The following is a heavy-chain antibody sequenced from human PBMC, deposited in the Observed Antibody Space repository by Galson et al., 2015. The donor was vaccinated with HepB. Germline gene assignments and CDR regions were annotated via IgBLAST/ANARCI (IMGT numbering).Heavy chain of an antibody. CDR3: ARDSVVVVPAAMRPMSGVADY. J-gene: IGHJ4*02. CDR1: GFTFSSYG. D-gene: IGHD2-2*01. CDR2: IWYDGSNK. Sequence: SLRLSCAASGFTFSSYGMHWVRQAPGKGLEWVAVIWYDGSNKYYADSVKGRFTISRDNSKNTLYLQMNSLRAEDTAVYYCARDSVVVVPAAMRPMSGVADYWGQGTLVTVSS. V-gene: IGHV3-33*01.